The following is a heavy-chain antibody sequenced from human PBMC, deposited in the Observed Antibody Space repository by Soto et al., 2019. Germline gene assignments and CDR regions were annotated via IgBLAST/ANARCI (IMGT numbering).Heavy chain of an antibody. CDR1: GYTFRSYG. CDR3: ARDWSRYYDNSGLIWFY. V-gene: IGHV1-18*04. J-gene: IGHJ4*02. CDR2: ISAYNGDT. Sequence: QIQLVQSGGEVKKPGASVKVSCKASGYTFRSYGISWVRQAPGQGLEWVGWISAYNGDTHYAPKFQDRITLTTETSTDTAYMELRSLRLGDTAVYYCARDWSRYYDNSGLIWFYWGQGSLVTVSS. D-gene: IGHD3-22*01.